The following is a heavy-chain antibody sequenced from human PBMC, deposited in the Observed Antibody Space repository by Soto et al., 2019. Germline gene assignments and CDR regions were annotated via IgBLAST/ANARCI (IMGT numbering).Heavy chain of an antibody. J-gene: IGHJ4*02. CDR3: ARAQNTYYYGSGAESPYFDY. V-gene: IGHV4-59*01. D-gene: IGHD3-10*01. CDR2: IYYSGST. CDR1: GGSISSYY. Sequence: SLTCTVSGGSISSYYWSWIRQPPGKGLEWIGYIYYSGSTNYNPSLKSRVTISVDTSKNQFSLKLSSVTAADTAVYYCARAQNTYYYGSGAESPYFDYWGQGTLVTVSS.